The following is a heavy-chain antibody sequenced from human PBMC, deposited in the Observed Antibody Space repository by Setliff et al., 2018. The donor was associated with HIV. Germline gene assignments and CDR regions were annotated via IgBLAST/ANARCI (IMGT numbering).Heavy chain of an antibody. D-gene: IGHD3-22*01. J-gene: IGHJ3*01. CDR1: GFAVSKYN. Sequence: PGGSLRLSCAASGFAVSKYNMHWVRQAPGKGLEWVAGILWDVDKRYYADSVKGRVTIPRDNSKNTLYLQVSSLRPEDTALYYCTRSGFSSGPADALDVWGQGTMVTVSS. CDR3: TRSGFSSGPADALDV. CDR2: ILWDVDKR. V-gene: IGHV3-30*03.